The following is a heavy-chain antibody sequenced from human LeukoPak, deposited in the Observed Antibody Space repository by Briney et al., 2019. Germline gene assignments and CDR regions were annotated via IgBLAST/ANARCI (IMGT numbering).Heavy chain of an antibody. J-gene: IGHJ4*02. D-gene: IGHD3-22*01. CDR3: ARDHYYDSSGHSTTGYYFDY. CDR2: INPNSGGT. V-gene: IGHV1-2*02. CDR1: GYTFTGYY. Sequence: ASVKVSCKASGYTFTGYYMHWVRQAPGQGLEWMGWINPNSGGTNYAQKFQGRVTMTRDTSISTAYMELSRLRSEDTAVYYCARDHYYDSSGHSTTGYYFDYWGQGTLVTVSS.